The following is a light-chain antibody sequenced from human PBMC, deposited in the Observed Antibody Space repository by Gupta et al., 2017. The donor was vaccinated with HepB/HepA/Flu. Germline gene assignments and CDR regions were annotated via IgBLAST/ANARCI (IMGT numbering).Light chain of an antibody. J-gene: IGLJ1*01. CDR1: SSNIGAGYD. Sequence: QSVLTQPPSVSGAPGQRATTSCTGSSSNIGAGYDVHWYQQRPGTAPKLLIYGNSNRPSGVPDRFSGSKSGTSASLAITGLQAEDEADYYCQSYDSSLSGYVFGTGTKVTVL. V-gene: IGLV1-40*01. CDR3: QSYDSSLSGYV. CDR2: GNS.